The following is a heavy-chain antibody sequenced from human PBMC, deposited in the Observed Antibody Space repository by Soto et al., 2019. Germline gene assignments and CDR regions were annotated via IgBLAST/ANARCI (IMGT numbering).Heavy chain of an antibody. CDR3: AIQHEYNDSSYYYYYGMDV. CDR2: IYPGDSDT. V-gene: IGHV5-51*01. J-gene: IGHJ6*02. CDR1: GYSFTSYW. D-gene: IGHD3-22*01. Sequence: PGESLKISCKGSGYSFTSYWIGWVRQMPGKGLEWMGIIYPGDSDTRYSPSFQGQVTISADKSISTAYLQWSSLKASDTAMYYCAIQHEYNDSSYYYYYGMDVWGQGTAVTVSS.